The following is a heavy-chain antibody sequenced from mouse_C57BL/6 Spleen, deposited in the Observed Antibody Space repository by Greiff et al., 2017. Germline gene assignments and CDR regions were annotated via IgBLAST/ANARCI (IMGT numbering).Heavy chain of an antibody. CDR1: GFSLTSYG. CDR3: AKRDGYYESAMDY. D-gene: IGHD2-3*01. CDR2: IWRGGST. V-gene: IGHV2-5*01. J-gene: IGHJ4*01. Sequence: VQLQQSGPGLVQPSQSLSITCTVSGFSLTSYGVHWVRQSPGKGLEWLGVIWRGGSTDYNAAFMSRLSITKDNSKSQVFFKMNSLQADDTAIYYCAKRDGYYESAMDYWGQGTSVTVSS.